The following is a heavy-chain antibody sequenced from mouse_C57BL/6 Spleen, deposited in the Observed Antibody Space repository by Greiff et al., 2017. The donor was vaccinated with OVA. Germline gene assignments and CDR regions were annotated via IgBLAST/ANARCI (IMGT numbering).Heavy chain of an antibody. J-gene: IGHJ2*01. V-gene: IGHV5-4*01. CDR3: ARDQDYGSSPDY. CDR1: GFTFSSYA. CDR2: ISDGGSYT. D-gene: IGHD1-1*01. Sequence: EVQLVESGGGLVKPGGSLKLSCAASGFTFSSYAMSWVRQTPEKRLEWVATISDGGSYTYYPDNVKGRFTISRDNAKKHLYLQMSHLKAEDTAMYYCARDQDYGSSPDYWGQGTTLTVSS.